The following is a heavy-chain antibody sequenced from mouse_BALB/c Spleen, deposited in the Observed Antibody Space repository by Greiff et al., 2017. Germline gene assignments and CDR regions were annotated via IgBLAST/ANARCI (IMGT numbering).Heavy chain of an antibody. CDR1: GFNIKDYY. V-gene: IGHV14-4*02. D-gene: IGHD2-3*01. J-gene: IGHJ2*01. CDR2: IDPENGDT. CDR3: ARWGRNY. Sequence: VQLQQSGAELVRSGASVKLSCTASGFNIKDYYMHWVKQRPEQGLEWIGWIDPENGDTEYAPKFQGKATMTADTSSNTAYLQLSSLTSEDTAVYYCARWGRNYWGQGTTLTVSS.